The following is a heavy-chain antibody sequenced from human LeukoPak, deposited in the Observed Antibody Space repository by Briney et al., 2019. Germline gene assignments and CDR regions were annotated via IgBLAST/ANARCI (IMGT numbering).Heavy chain of an antibody. J-gene: IGHJ4*02. CDR2: ISGSGVNT. CDR3: AKVAKYYYGSETYYFFEH. V-gene: IGHV3-23*01. D-gene: IGHD3-10*01. Sequence: GGSLRLSCVGSGFTFSSYAMSWVRQAPGNGLEWVSVISGSGVNTYYADSVRGRFSISRDNSKNTLYLQMSTLRVEDTAVYYCAKVAKYYYGSETYYFFEHWGQGTPVTASS. CDR1: GFTFSSYA.